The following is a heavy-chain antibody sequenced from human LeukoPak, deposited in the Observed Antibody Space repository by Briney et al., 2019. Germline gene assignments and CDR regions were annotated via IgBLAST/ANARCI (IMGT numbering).Heavy chain of an antibody. CDR1: GGSISSGGYS. CDR2: IYHSGST. J-gene: IGHJ5*02. V-gene: IGHV4-30-2*01. CDR3: AREVAITMVRGVIGWFDP. D-gene: IGHD3-10*01. Sequence: SQTLSLTCAVSGGSISSGGYSWSWIRQPPGKGLEWIGYIYHSGSTYYNPSLKSRVTISVDRSKNQFSLKLSSVTAADTAVYYCAREVAITMVRGVIGWFDPWGQGTLVTVSS.